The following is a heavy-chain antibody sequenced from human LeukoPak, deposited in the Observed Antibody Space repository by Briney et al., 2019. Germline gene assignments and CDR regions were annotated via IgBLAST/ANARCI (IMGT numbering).Heavy chain of an antibody. V-gene: IGHV3-48*01. D-gene: IGHD5-18*01. Sequence: PGGSLRLSCAASGFTFSSYEMNWVRQAPGKGLEWVSYISSSSSTIYYEGSVMGRFTISRDNAKNSLYLQMNSLRAEDTAVYYCASEVLGYSYYIASDYWGQGTLVTVSS. CDR1: GFTFSSYE. CDR2: ISSSSSTI. CDR3: ASEVLGYSYYIASDY. J-gene: IGHJ4*02.